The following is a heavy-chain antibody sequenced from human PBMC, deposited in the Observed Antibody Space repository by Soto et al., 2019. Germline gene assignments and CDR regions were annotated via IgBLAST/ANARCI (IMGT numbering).Heavy chain of an antibody. Sequence: PSETLSLTCTVSGGSINSGSYYWGWVRKPPGKWLEWIGSIYYSGSAYYNPSLKSRVAVSVDTSKNQFSLKVTSVTATDTAVYYCARHKDTSSRYLLPDFWGQGTLVTVSS. CDR2: IYYSGSA. D-gene: IGHD6-13*01. V-gene: IGHV4-39*01. J-gene: IGHJ4*02. CDR3: ARHKDTSSRYLLPDF. CDR1: GGSINSGSYY.